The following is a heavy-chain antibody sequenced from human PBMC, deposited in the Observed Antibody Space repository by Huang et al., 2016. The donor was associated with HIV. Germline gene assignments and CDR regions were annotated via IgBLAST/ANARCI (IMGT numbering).Heavy chain of an antibody. V-gene: IGHV3-7*02. CDR2: IRGDGSDK. CDR1: GFTFKNYW. J-gene: IGHJ3*02. CDR3: ATNFQIVVVPPDMGYDAFDM. Sequence: EVQLVESGGGLVQPGGSVTITCAVSGFTFKNYWMNWVRQAPGKGLEWVANIRGDGSDKHYVDSVKGRFTIFRDNAKNLLYLQMKSLRAEDTSVYYCATNFQIVVVPPDMGYDAFDMWGQGTMVTVSS. D-gene: IGHD2-2*01.